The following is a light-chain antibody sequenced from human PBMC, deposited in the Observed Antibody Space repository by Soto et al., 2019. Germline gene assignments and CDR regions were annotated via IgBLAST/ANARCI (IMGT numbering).Light chain of an antibody. J-gene: IGKJ4*01. V-gene: IGKV1-39*01. CDR3: QQSHSAPIT. Sequence: QMTQSPSSLFASVGDRVTITCRASQSISSHLNWYQQKVGQTPRLLIYAASTLQSEVPPRFSGSGSGTEFTLTISGLQREDFATYYCQQSHSAPITFGGGTKIKI. CDR2: AAS. CDR1: QSISSH.